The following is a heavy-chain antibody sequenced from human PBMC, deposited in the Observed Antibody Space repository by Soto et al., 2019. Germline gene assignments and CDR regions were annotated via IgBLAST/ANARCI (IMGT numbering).Heavy chain of an antibody. J-gene: IGHJ4*02. CDR3: ARYRLWFGDSFDY. CDR2: IHSTGST. V-gene: IGHV4-59*08. Sequence: PSETLSLTCTVSGDSMDRYYWTWLRQSPGKGLEWIGYIHSTGSTNYNPSLMSRVTMSVDTSKIQFSLNLSSMAAADTAVYYCARYRLWFGDSFDYWGQGTLVTSPQ. CDR1: GDSMDRYY. D-gene: IGHD3-10*01.